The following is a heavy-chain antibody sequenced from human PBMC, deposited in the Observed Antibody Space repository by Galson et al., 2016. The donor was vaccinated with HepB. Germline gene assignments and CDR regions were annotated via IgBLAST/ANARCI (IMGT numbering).Heavy chain of an antibody. J-gene: IGHJ4*02. CDR2: ISYDGSNK. CDR3: AKDHGYSYGYLAY. D-gene: IGHD5-18*01. CDR1: GFTFSTYG. V-gene: IGHV3-30*18. Sequence: SLRLSCAASGFTFSTYGMHWVRQAPGKGLDWVAVISYDGSNKYYADSVKGRFTISRDNSKNTLYLQMNSLRAEDTAVYYCAKDHGYSYGYLAYWGQGTLVTVSS.